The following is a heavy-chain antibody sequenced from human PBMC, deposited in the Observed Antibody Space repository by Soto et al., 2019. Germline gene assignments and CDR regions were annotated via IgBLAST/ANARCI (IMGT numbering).Heavy chain of an antibody. CDR3: AREISGSYRFDY. J-gene: IGHJ4*02. D-gene: IGHD1-26*01. V-gene: IGHV1-8*01. Sequence: QVQLVQSGAEVKKPGASVKVSCKASGYTFTSYDINWVRQATGQGLEWMGWMNPNSGNTGYAQKFQGXVXXXRYXYISTAYMELSSLRSEDTAVYYCAREISGSYRFDYWGQGTLVTVSS. CDR2: MNPNSGNT. CDR1: GYTFTSYD.